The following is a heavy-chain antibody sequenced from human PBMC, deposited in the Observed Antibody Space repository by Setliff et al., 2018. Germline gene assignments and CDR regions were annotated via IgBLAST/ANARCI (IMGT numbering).Heavy chain of an antibody. Sequence: SETLSLTCTVSGGSVNSGYGNWNWLRQPAGKGLEWIGHINRRGSTNFSPSLKSRVTISLDTSKNQFSLNLTSVTAADTAVYYCARASSGWYSANYYYMDVWGKGTTVTVSS. J-gene: IGHJ6*03. D-gene: IGHD6-19*01. V-gene: IGHV4-61*09. CDR2: INRRGST. CDR3: ARASSGWYSANYYYMDV. CDR1: GGSVNSGYGN.